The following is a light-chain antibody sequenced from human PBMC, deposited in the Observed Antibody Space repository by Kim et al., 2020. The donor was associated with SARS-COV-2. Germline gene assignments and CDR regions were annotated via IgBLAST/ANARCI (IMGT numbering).Light chain of an antibody. CDR3: QQYNDWPGT. CDR1: QTVGSN. CDR2: GAS. J-gene: IGKJ1*01. Sequence: EIVMTQSPATLSVSPGEGATLSCRASQTVGSNLAWYQQKPGQAPRLLISGASTRATGIPARFTGSESGTEFTLTISGLQSEDFALYYCQQYNDWPGTFGQGTKVDIK. V-gene: IGKV3-15*01.